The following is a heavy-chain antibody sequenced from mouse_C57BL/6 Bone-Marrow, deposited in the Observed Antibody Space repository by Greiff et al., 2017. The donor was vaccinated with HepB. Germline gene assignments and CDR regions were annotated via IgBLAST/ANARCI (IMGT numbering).Heavy chain of an antibody. V-gene: IGHV5-9-1*02. Sequence: EVKLVESGEGLVKPGGSLKLSCAASGFTFSSYAMSWVRQTPEKRLEWVAYISSGGDYIYYADTVKGRFTISRDNARNTLYLQMSSLKSEDTAMYYCTRDPNNVGSSLAWVADWGQGTLVTVSA. J-gene: IGHJ3*01. CDR3: TRDPNNVGSSLAWVAD. CDR1: GFTFSSYA. D-gene: IGHD1-1*01. CDR2: ISSGGDYI.